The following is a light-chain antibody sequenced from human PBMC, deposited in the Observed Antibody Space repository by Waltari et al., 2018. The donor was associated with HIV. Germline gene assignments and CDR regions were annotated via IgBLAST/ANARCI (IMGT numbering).Light chain of an antibody. V-gene: IGKV1-39*01. CDR2: DAS. CDR3: LQTDTMPLT. Sequence: DIQMTQSPSSLSASVGDRVTIACRTSQNIHTSLNWYQQQPGTAPKLLISDASRLPSGVPSRFSGSGSETDFTLTIDDLRPEDFATYYCLQTDTMPLTFGPGTKV. CDR1: QNIHTS. J-gene: IGKJ3*01.